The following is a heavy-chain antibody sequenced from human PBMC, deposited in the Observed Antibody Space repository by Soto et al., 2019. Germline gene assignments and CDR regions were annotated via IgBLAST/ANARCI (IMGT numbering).Heavy chain of an antibody. CDR2: IIPILGVA. D-gene: IGHD2-15*01. CDR3: ARVVVAAKDYYYYGMDV. Sequence: QVQLVQSGAEVKKPGSSVKVSCKASGGTFSSYTISWVRQAPGQGLEWMGRIIPILGVANYAQKFQGRVTHTADKATSTDYMELSSLRSEDTAGYYCARVVVAAKDYYYYGMDVWGQGTTVTVSS. CDR1: GGTFSSYT. J-gene: IGHJ6*02. V-gene: IGHV1-69*02.